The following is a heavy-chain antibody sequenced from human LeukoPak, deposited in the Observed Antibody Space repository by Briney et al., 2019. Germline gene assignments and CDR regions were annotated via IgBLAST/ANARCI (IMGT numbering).Heavy chain of an antibody. Sequence: PSETLSLTCAVYGGSFSGYYWSWIRQPPGKGLEWIGSIYYSGSTYYNPSLKSRVTISVDTSKNQFSLKLSSVTAADTAVYYCARGRYYGSGSYSDYWGQGTLVTVSS. V-gene: IGHV4-34*01. J-gene: IGHJ4*02. CDR2: IYYSGST. CDR1: GGSFSGYY. D-gene: IGHD3-10*01. CDR3: ARGRYYGSGSYSDY.